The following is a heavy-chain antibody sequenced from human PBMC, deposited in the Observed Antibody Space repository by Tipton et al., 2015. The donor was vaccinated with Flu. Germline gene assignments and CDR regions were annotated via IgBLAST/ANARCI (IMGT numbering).Heavy chain of an antibody. V-gene: IGHV1-2*02. D-gene: IGHD2/OR15-2a*01. CDR1: GYTFTDYY. CDR3: PRNSPPLYPFDF. CDR2: VNPNSGAA. Sequence: QLVQSGAEVKRPGASVKVSCEASGYTFTDYYIHWVRQATGQGLEWMGWVNPNSGAAISAQKFQGRVAMTTDPSITTAYMELSSLSSDDTAVYFCPRNSPPLYPFDFWGQGTLVSVSS. J-gene: IGHJ4*02.